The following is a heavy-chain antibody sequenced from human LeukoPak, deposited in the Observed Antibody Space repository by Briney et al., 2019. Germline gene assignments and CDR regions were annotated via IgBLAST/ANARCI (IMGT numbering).Heavy chain of an antibody. V-gene: IGHV4-34*01. J-gene: IGHJ3*02. CDR3: ARSTYYYDSSGYYDAFDI. Sequence: SETLSLTCAVYGGSFSGYYWSWIRQPPGKGLEWIGEINHSGSTNYNPSLKSRVTISVDTSKNQFSLKLSSVTAADTAVYYCARSTYYYDSSGYYDAFDIWGQGTMVTVSS. CDR2: INHSGST. CDR1: GGSFSGYY. D-gene: IGHD3-22*01.